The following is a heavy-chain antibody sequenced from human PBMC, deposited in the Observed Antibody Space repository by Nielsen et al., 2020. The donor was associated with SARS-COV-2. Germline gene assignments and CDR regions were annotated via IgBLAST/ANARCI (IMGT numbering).Heavy chain of an antibody. Sequence: SETLSLTCTVSGGSISSSSYYWGWIRQPPGKGLEWIGSIYYSGSTYYNPSLKSRVTISVDTSKNQFSLKLSSVTAADTAVYYCATMSGYYYAPVDYWGQGTPVTVSS. CDR2: IYYSGST. CDR1: GGSISSSSYY. V-gene: IGHV4-39*01. D-gene: IGHD3-22*01. J-gene: IGHJ4*02. CDR3: ATMSGYYYAPVDY.